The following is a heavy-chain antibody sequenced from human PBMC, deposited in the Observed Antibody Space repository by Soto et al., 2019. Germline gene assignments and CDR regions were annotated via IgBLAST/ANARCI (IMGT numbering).Heavy chain of an antibody. J-gene: IGHJ4*02. CDR3: AKSGGYYYDSSGSLDY. V-gene: IGHV3-7*03. CDR1: GFTFSSYW. Sequence: EVQLVESGGGLVQPGGSLRPSCAASGFTFSSYWMSWVRQAPGKGLEWVANIKQDGSEKYYVDSVKGRFTISRDNAKNSLYLQMNSLRAEDTAVYYCAKSGGYYYDSSGSLDYWGQGTLVTVSS. CDR2: IKQDGSEK. D-gene: IGHD3-22*01.